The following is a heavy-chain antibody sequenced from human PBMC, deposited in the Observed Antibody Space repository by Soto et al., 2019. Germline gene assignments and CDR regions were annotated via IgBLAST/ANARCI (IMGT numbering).Heavy chain of an antibody. D-gene: IGHD3-3*01. CDR2: FDPEDGET. Sequence: GASVKVSCKVSGYTLTELSMHWVRQAPGKGLEWMGGFDPEDGETIYVQKFQGRVTMTEDTSTDTAYVELSSLRSEDTAVYYCATRGFWSGYYTYNWFDPWGQGTLVTVSS. CDR1: GYTLTELS. J-gene: IGHJ5*02. CDR3: ATRGFWSGYYTYNWFDP. V-gene: IGHV1-24*01.